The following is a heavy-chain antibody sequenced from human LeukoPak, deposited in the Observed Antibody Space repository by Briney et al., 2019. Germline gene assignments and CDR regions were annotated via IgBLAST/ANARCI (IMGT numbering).Heavy chain of an antibody. V-gene: IGHV3-23*01. Sequence: PGGSLRLSCAASGFTFSSYAMSWVRQAPGKGLEWVSAISGSGTSTYYADSVKGRFTISRDNSKNTLYLQMNSLRAADAAVYYCAKEAVWIQLWYYGDYWGQGTLVTVSS. CDR2: ISGSGTST. D-gene: IGHD5-18*01. CDR1: GFTFSSYA. J-gene: IGHJ4*02. CDR3: AKEAVWIQLWYYGDY.